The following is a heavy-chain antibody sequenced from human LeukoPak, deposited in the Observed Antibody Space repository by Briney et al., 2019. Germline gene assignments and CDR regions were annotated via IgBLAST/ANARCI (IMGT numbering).Heavy chain of an antibody. J-gene: IGHJ6*03. CDR2: ISGSGGST. CDR3: AKVAPRYCSSTSCYTDYYYYMDV. V-gene: IGHV3-23*01. D-gene: IGHD2-2*02. CDR1: GFTFSSYA. Sequence: GGSLRLSCAASGFTFSSYAMSWVRQAPGKGLEWVSAISGSGGSTYYADSVKGRFTISRDNSKNTLYLQMNSLRAEDTAVYYCAKVAPRYCSSTSCYTDYYYYMDVWGKGTTVTVSS.